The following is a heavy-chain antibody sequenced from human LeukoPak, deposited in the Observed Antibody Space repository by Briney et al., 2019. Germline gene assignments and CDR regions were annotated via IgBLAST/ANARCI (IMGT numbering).Heavy chain of an antibody. Sequence: ASVKVSCKASGGTFSSYAISWVRQAPGQGLEWMGGIIPIFGTANYAQKFQGRVTITADKSTSAAYMELSSLRSEDTAVYYCARSSIIAAAGPYYFDYWGQGTLVTVSS. D-gene: IGHD6-13*01. V-gene: IGHV1-69*06. J-gene: IGHJ4*02. CDR2: IIPIFGTA. CDR3: ARSSIIAAAGPYYFDY. CDR1: GGTFSSYA.